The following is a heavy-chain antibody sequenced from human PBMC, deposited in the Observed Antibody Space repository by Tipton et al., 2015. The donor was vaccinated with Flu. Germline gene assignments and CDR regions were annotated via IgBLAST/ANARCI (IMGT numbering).Heavy chain of an antibody. CDR3: ARDREYYYDSSGYLDY. Sequence: GSLRLSCAASGFTFSSYWMSWVRQAPGKGLEWVANIKQDGSEKYYVNSVKGRFTISRDKAKNSLYLQMNSLRAEDTAVYYCARDREYYYDSSGYLDYWGQGTLVTVSS. V-gene: IGHV3-7*01. CDR2: IKQDGSEK. D-gene: IGHD3-22*01. CDR1: GFTFSSYW. J-gene: IGHJ4*02.